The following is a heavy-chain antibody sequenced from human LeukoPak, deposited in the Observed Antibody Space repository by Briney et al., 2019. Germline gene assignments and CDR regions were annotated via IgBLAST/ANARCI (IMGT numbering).Heavy chain of an antibody. D-gene: IGHD2-2*01. Sequence: PSETLSLTCAVYGGSFSGYYWSWIRQPPGKGLEWIGEINHSGSTNYNPSLKSRVTISVDTSKNQFSLKLSSVTAADTAVYYCARTVPAAIVFDYWGQGTLVTVSS. CDR2: INHSGST. CDR1: GGSFSGYY. J-gene: IGHJ4*02. CDR3: ARTVPAAIVFDY. V-gene: IGHV4-34*01.